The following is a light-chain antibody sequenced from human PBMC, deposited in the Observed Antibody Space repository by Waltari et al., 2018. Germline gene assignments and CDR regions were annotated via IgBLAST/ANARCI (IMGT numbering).Light chain of an antibody. CDR2: GAS. CDR1: QSVSRS. J-gene: IGKJ1*01. Sequence: IVLTQSPGTLSLSPGDRATLSCRASQSVSRSLAWYQQKPGQAPKLLIYGASTRATGIPDRFTGSGSGTDFSLTISSLEPEDVAIYFCQHYVRLPATFGQGTKVEIK. CDR3: QHYVRLPAT. V-gene: IGKV3-20*01.